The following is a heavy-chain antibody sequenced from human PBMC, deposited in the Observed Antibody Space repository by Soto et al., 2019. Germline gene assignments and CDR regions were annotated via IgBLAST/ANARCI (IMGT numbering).Heavy chain of an antibody. D-gene: IGHD5-18*01. CDR2: ISWNGGNI. CDR1: GFTFDDYA. CDR3: VRSKGGYSYGTPFDY. Sequence: EVQLEESGGALVQPGRSLRLSCAASGFTFDDYAMHWVRQVLGKGLEWVSSISWNGGNIGYADSVKGRFTTSRDNAKNSLYLQMNSLRPEETALYYCVRSKGGYSYGTPFDYWGQGTLVTVSS. V-gene: IGHV3-9*01. J-gene: IGHJ4*02.